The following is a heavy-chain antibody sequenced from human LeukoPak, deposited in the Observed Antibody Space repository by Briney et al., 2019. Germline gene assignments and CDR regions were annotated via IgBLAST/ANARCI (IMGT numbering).Heavy chain of an antibody. CDR2: ISNTGGSS. V-gene: IGHV3-64*04. CDR1: GFTFCAYA. Sequence: GGTLRLSSSASGFTFCAYAMYWGRQAPRRGVEDGSGISNTGGSSFYAASVKGRFTISRDNAKNCLYLQMNNLRAEDTAVYYCAKDRVSTVTTNYFDYWGQGTLVTVSS. CDR3: AKDRVSTVTTNYFDY. J-gene: IGHJ4*02. D-gene: IGHD4-17*01.